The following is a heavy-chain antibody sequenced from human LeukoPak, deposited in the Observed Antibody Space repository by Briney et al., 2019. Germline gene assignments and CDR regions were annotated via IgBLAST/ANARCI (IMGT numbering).Heavy chain of an antibody. D-gene: IGHD3-3*01. J-gene: IGHJ4*02. Sequence: PSETLSLTCTVSGGSISSYYWSWIRQPPGKGLEWIGHMYYSGRTNYNPSLKSRVTISINTSKNQFSLRLSSVTAADTAVYYCARGSDYGDYWGQGTLVTVSS. V-gene: IGHV4-59*01. CDR1: GGSISSYY. CDR2: MYYSGRT. CDR3: ARGSDYGDY.